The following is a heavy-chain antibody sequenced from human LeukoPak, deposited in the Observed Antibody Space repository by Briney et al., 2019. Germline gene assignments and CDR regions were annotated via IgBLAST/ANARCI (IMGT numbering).Heavy chain of an antibody. V-gene: IGHV5-51*01. CDR2: IDPSDSET. Sequence: PGESLKTSCKASGYSFTSYWIGWVRQMPGKGLEWMGIIDPSDSETRYTPSSQGQVTISVDKSLTTADLQWNSLKASDTAMYYCARQTAMGRSGDYWGQGTLVTVSS. CDR1: GYSFTSYW. D-gene: IGHD5-18*01. J-gene: IGHJ4*02. CDR3: ARQTAMGRSGDY.